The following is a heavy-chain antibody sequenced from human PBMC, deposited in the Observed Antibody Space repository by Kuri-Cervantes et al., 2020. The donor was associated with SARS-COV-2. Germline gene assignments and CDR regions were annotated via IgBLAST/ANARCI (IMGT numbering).Heavy chain of an antibody. Sequence: ASVKVSCKASGYTFTSYDINWVRQATGQGLEWMGWMNPNSGNTGYAQKFQGRVTMTRNTSISTAYMELRSLRSDDTAVYYCACATYYCDSSGYFLPQALEYWGQGTLVTVSS. CDR3: ACATYYCDSSGYFLPQALEY. CDR2: MNPNSGNT. D-gene: IGHD3-22*01. CDR1: GYTFTSYD. J-gene: IGHJ4*02. V-gene: IGHV1-8*01.